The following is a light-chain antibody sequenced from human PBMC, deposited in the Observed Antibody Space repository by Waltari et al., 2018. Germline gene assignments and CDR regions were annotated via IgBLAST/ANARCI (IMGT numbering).Light chain of an antibody. Sequence: DIQMTQSPSTLSASVGERVTIPCRASQTISSWLAWYQQKPGKAPNLLIYKASALESGVPSRFSGSGSATDFTLTISSLQPDDFATYYCQQYNTFPWTFGQGTKVEIK. V-gene: IGKV1-5*03. CDR2: KAS. J-gene: IGKJ1*01. CDR3: QQYNTFPWT. CDR1: QTISSW.